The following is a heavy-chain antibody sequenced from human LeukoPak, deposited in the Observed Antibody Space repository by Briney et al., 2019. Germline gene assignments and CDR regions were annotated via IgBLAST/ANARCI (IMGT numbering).Heavy chain of an antibody. V-gene: IGHV3-11*05. J-gene: IGHJ5*02. CDR1: GFTFSDHY. CDR2: ISSSGSNT. CDR3: ARGRFGES. D-gene: IGHD3-10*01. Sequence: KPGGSLRLSCAASGFTFSDHYMSWIRQAPGRGLEWVSCISSSGSNTDYAGSVKGRFTISRDNAKNSLYLQMNSLRAEDTAVYYCARGRFGESWGQGTVVTVSS.